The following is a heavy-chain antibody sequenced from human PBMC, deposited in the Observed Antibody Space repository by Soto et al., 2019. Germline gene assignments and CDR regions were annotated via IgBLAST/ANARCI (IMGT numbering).Heavy chain of an antibody. Sequence: ASVKVSCKASGYTFTSYYMHWVRQAPGQGLEWMGWFNPKSGETNYAQKFQGWVTMTRDTSTGTAYMELSSLRSEDTAVYYCAIASNRGVCSGGSWLREALAIWG. CDR2: FNPKSGET. CDR3: AIASNRGVCSGGSWLREALAI. D-gene: IGHD2-15*01. V-gene: IGHV1-2*04. J-gene: IGHJ3*02. CDR1: GYTFTSYY.